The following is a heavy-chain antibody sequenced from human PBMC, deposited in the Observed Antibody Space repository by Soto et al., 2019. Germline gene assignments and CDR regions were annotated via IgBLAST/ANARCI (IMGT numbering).Heavy chain of an antibody. J-gene: IGHJ5*02. D-gene: IGHD6-19*01. V-gene: IGHV3-48*01. CDR2: ISSSTI. CDR3: AREGSDWYNWFDP. Sequence: EVQLVESGGGLVQPGGSLRLSCAPSGFTFNNYNMNWVRQAPGKGLEWVSYISSSTIYYADSVKGRFTISRDNAKNSLDLQMNSLRAEDTAVYYCAREGSDWYNWFDPWGQGTLVTVSS. CDR1: GFTFNNYN.